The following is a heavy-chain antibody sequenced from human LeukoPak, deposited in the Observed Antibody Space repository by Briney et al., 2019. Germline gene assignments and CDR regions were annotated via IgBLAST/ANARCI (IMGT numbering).Heavy chain of an antibody. CDR3: AKRSVYCSGGSCSSRYYFDY. J-gene: IGHJ4*02. CDR1: GFTFSSYA. Sequence: GGSLTLSCAASGFTFSSYAMSWVRQAPGKGLEWVSAISGSGGTTYYADSVKGRFTISRDNSKNTLYLQMNSLRAEDTAVYYCAKRSVYCSGGSCSSRYYFDYWGQGALVTVSS. D-gene: IGHD2-15*01. V-gene: IGHV3-23*01. CDR2: ISGSGGTT.